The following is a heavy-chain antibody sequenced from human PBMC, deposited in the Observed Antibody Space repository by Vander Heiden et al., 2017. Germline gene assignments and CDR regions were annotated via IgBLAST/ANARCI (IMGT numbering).Heavy chain of an antibody. D-gene: IGHD2-2*01. Sequence: EVQLVESGGGLAQPGGSLTLSCAAFGFTFRNHAMSWVRQAPGKGLDWVSTIASAGATYYAGSVKGRFTISRDNAKNTLFLQMNSLRAEDTAVYYCANRQPYSFDYWGQGVLVTVSS. CDR1: GFTFRNHA. J-gene: IGHJ4*02. V-gene: IGHV3-23*04. CDR3: ANRQPYSFDY. CDR2: IASAGAT.